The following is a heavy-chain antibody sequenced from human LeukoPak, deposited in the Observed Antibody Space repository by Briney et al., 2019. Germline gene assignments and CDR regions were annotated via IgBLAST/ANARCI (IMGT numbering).Heavy chain of an antibody. CDR3: ARDLTYNSWYYFDS. V-gene: IGHV3-30*02. J-gene: IGHJ4*02. CDR1: GFTFGYYS. CDR2: IGYDGTDK. D-gene: IGHD6-13*01. Sequence: GGSLRLSCAASGFTFGYYSMHWVRQAPGKGLEWVTFIGYDGTDKYYADSVKGRFTISRDNSKNTLSLHMNSLRAEDTAVYYCARDLTYNSWYYFDSWGQGTLVTVSS.